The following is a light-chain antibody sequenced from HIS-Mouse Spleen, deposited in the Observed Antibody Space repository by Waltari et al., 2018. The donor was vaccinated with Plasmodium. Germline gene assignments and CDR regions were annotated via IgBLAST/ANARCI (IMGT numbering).Light chain of an antibody. J-gene: IGKJ1*01. CDR2: GAS. Sequence: EIVMTQSPATLSVSPGERAPLSCRASQSVSSNLAWYQQQPVQAPRILIYGASTRATGSPARCSGRRSGTEFTLTISSLQSEDFAVYYCKQYNNWPPWTFGQGTKVEIK. V-gene: IGKV3-15*01. CDR1: QSVSSN. CDR3: KQYNNWPPWT.